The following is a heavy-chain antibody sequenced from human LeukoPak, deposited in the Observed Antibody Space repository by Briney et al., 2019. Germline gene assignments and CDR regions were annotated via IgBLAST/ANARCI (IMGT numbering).Heavy chain of an antibody. CDR1: GFAFSTYS. CDR2: ISSTSAYI. V-gene: IGHV3-21*06. Sequence: GGSLRLSCAASGFAFSTYSMIWVRQAPGKGLEWVLSISSTSAYIYYADSLKGRFTISRDNAKNSLYLQTNSLRAEDTAVYYCARGGYSHGRYYYYMDVWGIGTAVTVSS. CDR3: ARGGYSHGRYYYYMDV. J-gene: IGHJ6*03. D-gene: IGHD5-18*01.